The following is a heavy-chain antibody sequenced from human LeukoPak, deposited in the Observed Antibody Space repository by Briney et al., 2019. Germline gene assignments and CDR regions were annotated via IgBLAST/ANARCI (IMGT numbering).Heavy chain of an antibody. CDR1: GFTISTNY. CDR2: MYTGGST. D-gene: IGHD6-6*01. J-gene: IGHJ4*02. Sequence: GGSLRLSCAASGFTISTNYMSWVRQAPGKGPEWVSVMYTGGSTYYADSVKGRFTISRDNSKNTLYLQMNSLRAEDSALYYCAKAIVGSSYRYFDYWGQGTLVNVFS. V-gene: IGHV3-53*01. CDR3: AKAIVGSSYRYFDY.